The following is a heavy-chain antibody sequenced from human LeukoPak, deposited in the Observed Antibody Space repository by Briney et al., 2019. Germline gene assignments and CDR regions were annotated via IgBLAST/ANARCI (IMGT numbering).Heavy chain of an antibody. J-gene: IGHJ4*02. CDR3: ARAPSPLAVAGTDY. CDR2: ISSSSSYI. CDR1: GFTFNNAW. D-gene: IGHD6-19*01. V-gene: IGHV3-21*01. Sequence: PGGSLRLSCAASGFTFNNAWMNWVRQAPGKGLEWVSSISSSSSYIYYVDSVKGRFTISRDNAKNSLYLQMNSLRAEDTAVYYCARAPSPLAVAGTDYWGQGTLVTVSS.